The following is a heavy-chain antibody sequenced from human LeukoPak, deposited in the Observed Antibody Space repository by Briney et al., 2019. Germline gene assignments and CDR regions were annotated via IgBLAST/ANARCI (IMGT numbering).Heavy chain of an antibody. J-gene: IGHJ4*02. D-gene: IGHD3-16*02. CDR3: ARGLGAPYDYVWGSYRLYYFDY. Sequence: ASVKVSCKASGYTFTGYDINWVRQATGQGLEWMGWMNPNSGNTGYAQKFQGRVTMTRNTSISTAYMELSSLRSEGTAVYYCARGLGAPYDYVWGSYRLYYFDYWGQGTLVTVSS. V-gene: IGHV1-8*01. CDR2: MNPNSGNT. CDR1: GYTFTGYD.